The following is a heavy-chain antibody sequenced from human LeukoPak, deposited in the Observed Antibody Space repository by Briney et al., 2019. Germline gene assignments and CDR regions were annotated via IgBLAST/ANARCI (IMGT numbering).Heavy chain of an antibody. CDR2: IYYSGST. Sequence: PSETLSLTCSVSGGSISTSSYYWGWIRQPPGKGLEWIGNIYYSGSTYYNPSLKSRVTISVDTSKTQFSLKLSFVTAADTAVYXXARHYSSGWYGNFDYWGQGTLVTVSS. J-gene: IGHJ4*02. V-gene: IGHV4-39*01. CDR1: GGSISTSSYY. D-gene: IGHD6-19*01. CDR3: ARHYSSGWYGNFDY.